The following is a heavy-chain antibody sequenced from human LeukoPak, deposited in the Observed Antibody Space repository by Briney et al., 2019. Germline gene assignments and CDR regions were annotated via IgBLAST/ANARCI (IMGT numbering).Heavy chain of an antibody. CDR1: GFMFSSNW. CDR2: INHNGNVN. CDR3: ARGGGLDV. Sequence: GGSLRLSCAASGFMFSSNWMNWARQAPGKGLEWVASINHNGNVNYYVDSVKGRFTISRDNAKNSLYLQMSNLRDEDTAVYFCARGGGLDVWGQGATVTVSS. V-gene: IGHV3-7*03. D-gene: IGHD3-16*01. J-gene: IGHJ6*02.